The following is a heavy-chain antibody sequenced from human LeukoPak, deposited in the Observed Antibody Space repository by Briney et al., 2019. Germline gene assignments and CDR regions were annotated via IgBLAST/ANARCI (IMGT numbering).Heavy chain of an antibody. J-gene: IGHJ4*02. CDR2: IYYSGST. CDR3: ARSGYEDFDF. D-gene: IGHD5-12*01. Sequence: SETLSLTCTVSGGTISKYYWSWIRQPPGKGLEWIGYIYYSGSTNYNPSLKSRVTISVDTSKNQFSLKLSSVTAADTAVYYRARSGYEDFDFWGQGTLVTVSS. V-gene: IGHV4-59*08. CDR1: GGTISKYY.